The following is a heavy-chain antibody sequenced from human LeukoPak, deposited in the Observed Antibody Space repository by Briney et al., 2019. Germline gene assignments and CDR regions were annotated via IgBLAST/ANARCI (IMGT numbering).Heavy chain of an antibody. V-gene: IGHV3-21*01. CDR3: ARDLAVAGTAASKY. D-gene: IGHD6-19*01. CDR1: GFTFSSYS. CDR2: ISSSSSYI. J-gene: IGHJ4*02. Sequence: GGSLRLSCAASGFTFSSYSVNWVRQAPGKVLEWVSSISSSSSYIYYADSVKGRFTISRDNAKNSLYLQMNSLRAEDTAVYYCARDLAVAGTAASKYWGQGTLVTVSS.